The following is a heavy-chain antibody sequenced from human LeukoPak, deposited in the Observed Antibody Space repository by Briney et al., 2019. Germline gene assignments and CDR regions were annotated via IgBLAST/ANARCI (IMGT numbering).Heavy chain of an antibody. J-gene: IGHJ5*02. Sequence: SETLSLTCTVSGDSINNYYWNWIRQSPGKGLEWIGYIFHFGSPHYSPSLRSRVTISIDTSKNQFSLKLTSVTTADTAIYYCARRLRGSGVVIIRGGWFDPWGQGTLVTVSS. CDR3: ARRLRGSGVVIIRGGWFDP. CDR2: IFHFGSP. CDR1: GDSINNYY. D-gene: IGHD3-3*01. V-gene: IGHV4-59*01.